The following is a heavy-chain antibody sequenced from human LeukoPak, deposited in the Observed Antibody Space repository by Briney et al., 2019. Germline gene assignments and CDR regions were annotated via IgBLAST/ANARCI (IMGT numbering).Heavy chain of an antibody. CDR1: GGSISSYY. CDR2: IYYSGST. D-gene: IGHD3-22*01. Sequence: SGTLSLTCTVSGGSISSYYWSWIRQPPGKGLEWIGYIYYSGSTNYNPSLKSRVTISVDTSKNQFSLKLSSVTAADTAVYYCARGSTYYYDSSGYYLDYWGQGTLVTVSS. J-gene: IGHJ4*02. CDR3: ARGSTYYYDSSGYYLDY. V-gene: IGHV4-59*01.